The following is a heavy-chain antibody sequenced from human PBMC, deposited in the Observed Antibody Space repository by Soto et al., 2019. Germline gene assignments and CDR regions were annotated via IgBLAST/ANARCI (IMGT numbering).Heavy chain of an antibody. D-gene: IGHD2-15*01. CDR1: GYTLTGYY. V-gene: IGHV1-18*04. Sequence: ASVKVSCKASGYTLTGYYMHWVRQAPGQGLEWMGWISAYNGNTNYAQKLQGRVTMTTDTSTSTAYMELRSLRSDDTAVYYCAREGVRVAATRKPFDYWGQGTLVTVSS. J-gene: IGHJ4*02. CDR2: ISAYNGNT. CDR3: AREGVRVAATRKPFDY.